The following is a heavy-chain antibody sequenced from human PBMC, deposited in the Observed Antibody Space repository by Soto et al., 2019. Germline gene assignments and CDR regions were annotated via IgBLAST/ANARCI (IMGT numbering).Heavy chain of an antibody. V-gene: IGHV4-59*08. D-gene: IGHD6-13*01. CDR1: GGSISSYY. CDR3: ARSIAAAGPYNWFDP. Sequence: SETLSLTCTVSGGSISSYYWSWIRQPPGKGLEWIGYIYYSGSTNYNPSLKSRVTISVDTSKNQFSLKLSSVTAADTAVYYCARSIAAAGPYNWFDPWGQGTLVTVSS. CDR2: IYYSGST. J-gene: IGHJ5*02.